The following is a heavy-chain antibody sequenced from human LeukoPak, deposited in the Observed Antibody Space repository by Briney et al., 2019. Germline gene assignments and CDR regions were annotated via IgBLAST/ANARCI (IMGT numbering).Heavy chain of an antibody. D-gene: IGHD3-3*01. Sequence: GGSLRLSCAASGFTFSSYAMNWVRQAPGKGLEWVSTISGSGGSTYYADSVKGRFTISRDNSKNTLYLQMNSLRAEDTAVYYCAKENYDFWSGSTFDYWGQGTLVPVFS. CDR3: AKENYDFWSGSTFDY. CDR1: GFTFSSYA. J-gene: IGHJ4*02. V-gene: IGHV3-23*01. CDR2: ISGSGGST.